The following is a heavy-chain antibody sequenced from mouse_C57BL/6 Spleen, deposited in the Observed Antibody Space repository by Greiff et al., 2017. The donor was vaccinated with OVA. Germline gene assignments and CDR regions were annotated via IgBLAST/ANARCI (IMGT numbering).Heavy chain of an antibody. CDR2: FHPYNDDT. Sequence: QVQLQQSGAELVKPGASVKMSCKASGYTFTTYPIEWMKQNHGKSLEWIGNFHPYNDDTKYNEKFKGKATLTVEKSSSTVYLELSRITSDDYAVYYYARGGYDYPYYYAMDDWGQGTSVTVSS. D-gene: IGHD2-4*01. V-gene: IGHV1-47*01. J-gene: IGHJ4*01. CDR3: ARGGYDYPYYYAMDD. CDR1: GYTFTTYP.